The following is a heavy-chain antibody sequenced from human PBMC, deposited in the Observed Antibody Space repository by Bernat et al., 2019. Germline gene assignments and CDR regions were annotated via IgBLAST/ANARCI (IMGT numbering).Heavy chain of an antibody. D-gene: IGHD2-2*01. J-gene: IGHJ6*02. V-gene: IGHV5-10-1*03. CDR2: IDPSDSYT. CDR1: GYSFTSYW. Sequence: EVQLVQSGAEVKKPGESLRISCKGSGYSFTSYWISWVRQMPGKGLEWMGRIDPSDSYTNYTPSFQGTVTISADKSISTAYLQWSSLKTSDTAMYYCARRCVCTSCHRGGMDVWGQGTTVTVSS. CDR3: ARRCVCTSCHRGGMDV.